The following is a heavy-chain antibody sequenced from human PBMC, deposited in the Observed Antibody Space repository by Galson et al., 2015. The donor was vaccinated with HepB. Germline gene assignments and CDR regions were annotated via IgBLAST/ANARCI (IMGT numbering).Heavy chain of an antibody. J-gene: IGHJ5*02. D-gene: IGHD2-15*01. CDR3: ARVGYCSGGSCRGLDP. Sequence: SLRLSCAASGFTFSSYSMNWVRQAPGKGLEWVSYISSSSSTIYYADSVKGRFTISRDNAKNSLYLQVNSLRAEDTAAYYCARVGYCSGGSCRGLDPWGQGTLVTVSS. CDR2: ISSSSSTI. CDR1: GFTFSSYS. V-gene: IGHV3-48*01.